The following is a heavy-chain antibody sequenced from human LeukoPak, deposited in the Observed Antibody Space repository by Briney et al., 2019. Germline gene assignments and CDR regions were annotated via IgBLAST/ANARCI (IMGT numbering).Heavy chain of an antibody. CDR1: GGSISSYY. D-gene: IGHD6-13*01. Sequence: PSETLSLTCTVSGGSISSYYWSWIRQPPGKGLEWIGYIYYSGSTNYNPSLKSRVTISVDTSKNQFSLKLSSVTAADTAVYYCARDAPNSSSYTWGQGTLVTVSS. V-gene: IGHV4-59*01. CDR3: ARDAPNSSSYT. CDR2: IYYSGST. J-gene: IGHJ5*02.